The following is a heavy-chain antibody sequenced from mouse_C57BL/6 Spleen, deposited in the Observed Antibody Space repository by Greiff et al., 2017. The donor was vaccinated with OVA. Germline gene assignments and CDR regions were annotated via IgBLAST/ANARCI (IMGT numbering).Heavy chain of an antibody. D-gene: IGHD1-1*01. J-gene: IGHJ3*01. CDR2: FYPGSGSI. CDR3: ARHEDTPLYYGSSEFAY. V-gene: IGHV1-62-2*01. CDR1: GYTFTEYT. Sequence: QVQLQQSGAELVKPGASVKLSCTASGYTFTEYTIHWVKQRSGQGLEWIGGFYPGSGSIKYNEKFKGKATLTADKTSSPVYIELSRLTAEDSAVYFCARHEDTPLYYGSSEFAYWGQGTLGTVSA.